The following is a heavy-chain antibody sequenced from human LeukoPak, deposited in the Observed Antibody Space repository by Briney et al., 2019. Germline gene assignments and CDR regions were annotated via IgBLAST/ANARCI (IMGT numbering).Heavy chain of an antibody. CDR3: ARGQRFSASSFNYYMEV. Sequence: PSETLSLTCAVYGGSFSGYYWSWIRQPPGKGLEWIGEINHSGSTNYNPSLKSRVTISVDTSKNQFSLKLSSVTAADTAVYYCARGQRFSASSFNYYMEVWGKGTTVTVSS. CDR1: GGSFSGYY. CDR2: INHSGST. J-gene: IGHJ6*03. V-gene: IGHV4-34*01. D-gene: IGHD3-10*01.